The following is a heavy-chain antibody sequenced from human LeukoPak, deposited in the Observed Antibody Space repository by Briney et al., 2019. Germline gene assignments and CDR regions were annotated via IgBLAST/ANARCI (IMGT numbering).Heavy chain of an antibody. CDR3: AREFNNNWPFDY. CDR2: INPNSGGT. J-gene: IGHJ4*02. V-gene: IGHV1-2*06. CDR1: GYALTGYF. Sequence: ASVKVSCKASGYALTGYFIHWVRQAPGQGLEWMGRINPNSGGTDYAQKFQGRVTMTRDTSINTAYVELSRLRSDDTAVYYCAREFNNNWPFDYWGQGTLVTVSS. D-gene: IGHD1-1*01.